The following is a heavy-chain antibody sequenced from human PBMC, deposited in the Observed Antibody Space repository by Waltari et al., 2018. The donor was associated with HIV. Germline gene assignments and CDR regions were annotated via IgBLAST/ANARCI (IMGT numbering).Heavy chain of an antibody. CDR1: GFTFSRNT. CDR2: ITSDSTTI. CDR3: ASARVGTAYFDY. D-gene: IGHD2-15*01. V-gene: IGHV3-48*02. J-gene: IGHJ4*02. Sequence: VQLVESGGGLVQPGGSLRLSCAASGFTFSRNTMNWVRQAPGKGLEWLSTITSDSTTIHYEDSVKGRFTISRDNAKNSVFLQMSSLRDEDTAVYYCASARVGTAYFDYWGQGTLVTVSS.